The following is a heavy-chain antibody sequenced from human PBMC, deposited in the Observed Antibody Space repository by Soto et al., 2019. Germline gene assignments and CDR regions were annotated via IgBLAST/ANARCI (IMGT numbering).Heavy chain of an antibody. V-gene: IGHV1-18*01. J-gene: IGHJ2*01. CDR1: GYTFTSYG. Sequence: ASVKVSCKASGYTFTSYGISWVRQAPGQELEWMGWISAYNGNTNYAQKLQGRVTMTTDTSTSTAYMELRSLRSDDTAVYYCARDGIPVVPAAMFPWYFDLWGRGTLVTVSS. CDR2: ISAYNGNT. CDR3: ARDGIPVVPAAMFPWYFDL. D-gene: IGHD2-2*01.